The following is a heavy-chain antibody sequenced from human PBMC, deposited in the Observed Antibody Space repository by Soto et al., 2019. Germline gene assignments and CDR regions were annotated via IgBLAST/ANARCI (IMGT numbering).Heavy chain of an antibody. CDR1: GFTFSSYS. J-gene: IGHJ4*02. CDR2: ISSSSSTI. Sequence: EVQLVESGGGLVQPGGSLRRSCAASGFTFSSYSMNWVRQAPGKGLEWVSYISSSSSTIYYADSVKGRFTISRDNAKNSLYLQMNSLRAEDTAVYYCARIGRLRWGDYWCQGTLVTVSS. CDR3: ARIGRLRWGDY. V-gene: IGHV3-48*01. D-gene: IGHD4-17*01.